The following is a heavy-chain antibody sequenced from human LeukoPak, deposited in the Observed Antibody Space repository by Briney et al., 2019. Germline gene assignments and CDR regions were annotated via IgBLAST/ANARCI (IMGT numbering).Heavy chain of an antibody. D-gene: IGHD2-15*01. V-gene: IGHV3-23*01. CDR2: ISGSGGST. Sequence: GGSLRLSCAASGFTFSSYAMSWVRQAPGKGLEWVSAISGSGGSTYYADSVKGRFTISRDNSKNTLYLQMNSLRAEDTAVYYCAACSGGSCYNWFDPRGQGTLVTVSS. J-gene: IGHJ5*02. CDR1: GFTFSSYA. CDR3: AACSGGSCYNWFDP.